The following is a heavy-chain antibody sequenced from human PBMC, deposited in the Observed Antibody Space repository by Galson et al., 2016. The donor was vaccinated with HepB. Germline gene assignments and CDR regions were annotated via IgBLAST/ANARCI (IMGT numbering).Heavy chain of an antibody. D-gene: IGHD3-22*01. V-gene: IGHV1-18*01. CDR3: ARVGVRSCGYMSTWSDF. CDR1: GYTFSDYS. CDR2: SSNYNGNI. J-gene: IGHJ4*02. Sequence: SVKVSCKASGYTFSDYSISWVRQAPGQGLEWMGWSSNYNGNINYAQKFQGRVTMTTDTSTSTAYMELRSLRSDDSAVYYCARVGVRSCGYMSTWSDFWGQGTLVTVSS.